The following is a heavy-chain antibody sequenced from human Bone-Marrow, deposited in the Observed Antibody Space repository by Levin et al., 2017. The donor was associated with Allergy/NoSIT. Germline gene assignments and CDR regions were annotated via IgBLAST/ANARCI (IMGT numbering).Heavy chain of an antibody. CDR3: ARAERAGLAGDQYFFEI. D-gene: IGHD3/OR15-3a*01. V-gene: IGHV4-38-2*01. CDR2: VYAGATT. CDR1: GYSITSGYY. Sequence: PSETLSLTCAVSGYSITSGYYWAWIRQPPGKRLEWIGSVYAGATTYYNPSLKSRLAISVDTSKNHFSLQVASVSAADTAVYFCARAERAGLAGDQYFFEIWGQGALVIVSS. J-gene: IGHJ4*02.